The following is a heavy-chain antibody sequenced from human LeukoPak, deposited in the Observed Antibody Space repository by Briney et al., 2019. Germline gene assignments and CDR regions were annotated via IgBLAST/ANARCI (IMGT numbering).Heavy chain of an antibody. CDR3: AKGRGVIHSILYY. CDR2: ISGSGGST. J-gene: IGHJ4*02. D-gene: IGHD3-10*01. CDR1: GFTFSSYA. Sequence: GGSLRLSCAASGFTFSSYAMSWVRQAPGKGLEWVSAISGSGGSTYYADSVKGRFTISRDNSKTTLYLQMNSLRAEDTAVYYCAKGRGVIHSILYYWGQGTLVTVSS. V-gene: IGHV3-23*01.